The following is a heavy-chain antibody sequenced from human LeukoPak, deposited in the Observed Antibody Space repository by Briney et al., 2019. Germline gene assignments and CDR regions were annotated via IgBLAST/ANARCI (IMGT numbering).Heavy chain of an antibody. D-gene: IGHD6-19*01. CDR3: ARGYIAVAGMNY. V-gene: IGHV1-8*01. CDR1: GYTFTSYD. Sequence: GASVKVSCKSSGYTFTSYDINWVRQATGQGLEWMGWMNPNSGNTGYAQKFQGRVTMTRNTSISTAYMELSSLRSEDTAVYYCARGYIAVAGMNYWGQGTLVTVSS. J-gene: IGHJ4*02. CDR2: MNPNSGNT.